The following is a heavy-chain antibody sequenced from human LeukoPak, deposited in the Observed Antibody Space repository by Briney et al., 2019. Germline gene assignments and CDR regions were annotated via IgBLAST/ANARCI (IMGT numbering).Heavy chain of an antibody. CDR1: GGTFSSYA. V-gene: IGHV1-69*04. Sequence: SVKVSCKASGGTFSSYAISSVRQGPGQGLECMGRIIPILGIANSAQKFQGTVTISPDKSTSTACMDLSSVRSEDTALYYSSRGSPFCGGDCYFDYWGQGTLVTVSS. CDR3: SRGSPFCGGDCYFDY. J-gene: IGHJ4*02. CDR2: IIPILGIA. D-gene: IGHD2-21*02.